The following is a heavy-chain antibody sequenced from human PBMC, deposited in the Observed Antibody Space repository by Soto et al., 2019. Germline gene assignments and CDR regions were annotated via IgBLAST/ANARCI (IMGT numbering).Heavy chain of an antibody. CDR1: GNTFTGYY. CDR2: INPNNDGT. Sequence: QVHLVQSGAEVKKPGASVKVSCKASGNTFTGYYIHWVRQAPGQGLEWMGWINPNNDGTTYGEKFQGRVTMTRDTSTSTAYMELSRLRSDDTAVYYGARDLGGSRDSWGQGTLVTVSS. J-gene: IGHJ4*02. D-gene: IGHD1-26*01. V-gene: IGHV1-2*02. CDR3: ARDLGGSRDS.